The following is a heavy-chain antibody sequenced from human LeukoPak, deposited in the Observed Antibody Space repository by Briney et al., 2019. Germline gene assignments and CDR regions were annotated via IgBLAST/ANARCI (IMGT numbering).Heavy chain of an antibody. J-gene: IGHJ4*02. CDR2: ITASGGTT. Sequence: GGSLRLSCEGSGPTFSSYSMSWVRQAPGRGLEWVSGITASGGTTYYADSATGRFTISRDNSKNTLYLQMNSLRAEDTAIYYCAKMSGYFDYWGQGTLVTVSS. CDR3: AKMSGYFDY. CDR1: GPTFSSYS. V-gene: IGHV3-23*01. D-gene: IGHD5/OR15-5a*01.